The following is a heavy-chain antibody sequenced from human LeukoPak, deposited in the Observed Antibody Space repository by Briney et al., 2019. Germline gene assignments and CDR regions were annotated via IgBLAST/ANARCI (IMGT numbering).Heavy chain of an antibody. D-gene: IGHD1-26*01. CDR3: ARLSAGYYGTVDY. J-gene: IGHJ4*02. CDR1: GGSISSSSYY. Sequence: PSETLSLTCTVSGGSISSSSYYWGWIRQPPGEGPEWLGTIFYTGTTYDNPSLKSRVTMSVDTSKNQLSLKLNSVTAADTAVYYCARLSAGYYGTVDYWGQGTLVTVSS. CDR2: IFYTGTT. V-gene: IGHV4-39*01.